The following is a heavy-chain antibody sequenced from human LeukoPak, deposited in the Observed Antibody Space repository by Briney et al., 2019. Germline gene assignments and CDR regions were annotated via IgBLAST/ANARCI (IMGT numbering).Heavy chain of an antibody. CDR3: ARDYSVFVSSPPTGTSTSS. Sequence: SVKVSCKASGGTFSSYAISWVRQAPGQGLEWMGRIIPIFGTANYAQKFQGRVTITTDESTSTAYMELSSLRSEDTAVYYCARDYSVFVSSPPTGTSTSSWGQGTLVTVSS. CDR1: GGTFSSYA. D-gene: IGHD1/OR15-1a*01. J-gene: IGHJ5*02. CDR2: IIPIFGTA. V-gene: IGHV1-69*05.